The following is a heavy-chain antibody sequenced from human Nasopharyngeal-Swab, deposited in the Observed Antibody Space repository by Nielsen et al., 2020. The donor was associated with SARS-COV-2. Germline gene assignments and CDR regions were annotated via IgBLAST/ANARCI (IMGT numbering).Heavy chain of an antibody. D-gene: IGHD1-1*01. J-gene: IGHJ6*02. Sequence: SETLSLTCAVYGGSFSGYYWSWIRQPPGKGLEWIGEINHSGSTNYNPSLKGRVTISVDTSKNQFSLKLSSVTAADTAVYYCARDESWRYYYGMDVWGQGTTVTVSS. CDR1: GGSFSGYY. V-gene: IGHV4-34*01. CDR2: INHSGST. CDR3: ARDESWRYYYGMDV.